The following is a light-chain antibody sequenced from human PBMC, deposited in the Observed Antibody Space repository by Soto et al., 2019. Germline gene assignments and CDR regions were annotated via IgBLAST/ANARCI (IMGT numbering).Light chain of an antibody. CDR2: EVS. CDR1: SSDVGGYNY. Sequence: SGRTQPASVSGSPGQSIAISCTGTSSDVGGYNYVSWYQQQAGKAPKLIIHEVSNRPSGVSNRFSGSKSGNTASLTISGLQAEDQADYYCDSYTSSRDYVFGIGTKVTVL. J-gene: IGLJ1*01. CDR3: DSYTSSRDYV. V-gene: IGLV2-14*01.